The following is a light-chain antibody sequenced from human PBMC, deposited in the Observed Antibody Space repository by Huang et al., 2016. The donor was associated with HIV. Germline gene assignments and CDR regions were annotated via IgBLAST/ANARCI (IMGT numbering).Light chain of an antibody. V-gene: IGKV3-11*01. Sequence: LVLTQSPATLYLSPGERATLSCRASQSLNKFLAWYQKKPGLAPRLLIYNATDRATGGPARFSGGGSGTDFTLTITDLKAEDFAIYYCQQRSSSLTFGGGTKVEIK. CDR2: NAT. CDR1: QSLNKF. J-gene: IGKJ4*01. CDR3: QQRSSSLT.